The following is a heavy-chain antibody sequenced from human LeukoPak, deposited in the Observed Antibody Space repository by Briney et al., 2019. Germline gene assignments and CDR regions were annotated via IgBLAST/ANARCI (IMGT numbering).Heavy chain of an antibody. CDR3: AGYSNPYYYYYYGMDV. D-gene: IGHD4-11*01. V-gene: IGHV4-34*01. CDR1: GGSFSGYY. J-gene: IGHJ6*02. CDR2: INHSGST. Sequence: PSETLSLTCAVYGGSFSGYYWSWLRQPPGKGLEWIGEINHSGSTNYNPSLKSRVTISVDTSKNQFSLKLSSVTAADTAVYYCAGYSNPYYYYYYGMDVWGQGTMVTVSS.